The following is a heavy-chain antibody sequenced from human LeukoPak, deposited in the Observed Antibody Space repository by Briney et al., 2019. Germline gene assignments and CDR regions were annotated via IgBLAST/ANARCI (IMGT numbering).Heavy chain of an antibody. V-gene: IGHV1-8*02. CDR3: ARVPYSSGWYSVGWFRSDAFDI. J-gene: IGHJ3*02. CDR1: GYTFTGYY. CDR2: MNPNSGNT. Sequence: GASVKVSCKASGYTFTGYYMHWVRQAPGQGLEWMGWMNPNSGNTGYAQKFQGRVTMTRNTSISTAYMELSSLRSEDTAVYYCARVPYSSGWYSVGWFRSDAFDIWGQGTMVTVSS. D-gene: IGHD6-19*01.